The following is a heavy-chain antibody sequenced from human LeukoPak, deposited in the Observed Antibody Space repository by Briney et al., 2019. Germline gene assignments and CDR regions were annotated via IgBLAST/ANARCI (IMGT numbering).Heavy chain of an antibody. CDR2: MSSSGSFI. CDR1: GFTFTTYS. CDR3: ARAPGGYNGYDFALRGLDV. Sequence: GGSLRLSCAASGFTFTTYSMNWVRQAPGMGLEWVSSMSSSGSFIYYADSVRGRFTISRDNGKNSLSLQMNSLRAEDTAVYYCARAPGGYNGYDFALRGLDVWGQGTTVTVSS. D-gene: IGHD5-12*01. V-gene: IGHV3-21*01. J-gene: IGHJ6*02.